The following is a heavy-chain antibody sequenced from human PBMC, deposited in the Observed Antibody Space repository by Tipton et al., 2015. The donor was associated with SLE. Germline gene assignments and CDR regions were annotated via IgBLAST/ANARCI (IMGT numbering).Heavy chain of an antibody. V-gene: IGHV4-61*09. CDR2: IYTSGST. D-gene: IGHD1-26*01. CDR1: GGSISSDTYY. CDR3: ARETVGGWFDP. J-gene: IGHJ5*02. Sequence: TLSLTCIVSGGSISSDTYYWSWLRQPAGKGLEWIGHIYTSGSTNYNPALKSRVTISVNTSRNQFSLRLSSVTAADTAVYHCARETVGGWFDPWGQGILVTVSS.